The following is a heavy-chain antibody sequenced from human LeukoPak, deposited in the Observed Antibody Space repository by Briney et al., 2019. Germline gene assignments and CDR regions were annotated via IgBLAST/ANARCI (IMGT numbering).Heavy chain of an antibody. CDR2: INQDGSEK. D-gene: IGHD2-21*01. V-gene: IGHV3-7*01. Sequence: GGSLRLSCEASGFRFGGFWMNWVRQAPGKGPERVANINQDGSEKLYVDSVKGRFTISRDNAKNSLYLQMNSLRAEDTAVYYCARTVLFMRGSDAFDIWGQGTMVTVSS. J-gene: IGHJ3*02. CDR1: GFRFGGFW. CDR3: ARTVLFMRGSDAFDI.